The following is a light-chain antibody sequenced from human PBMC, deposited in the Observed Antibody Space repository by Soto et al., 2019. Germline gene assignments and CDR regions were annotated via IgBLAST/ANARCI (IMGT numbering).Light chain of an antibody. Sequence: QSALTQPASVSGSPGQSITISCTGTSSDVGGYNYVSWYQQHPGKAPKLMIYDVSNRPSGVSNRFSGSKSGNTASLTISGRKAEDEADYYCSSYTSSSTYVFGTGTKVTVL. V-gene: IGLV2-14*01. CDR2: DVS. CDR1: SSDVGGYNY. J-gene: IGLJ1*01. CDR3: SSYTSSSTYV.